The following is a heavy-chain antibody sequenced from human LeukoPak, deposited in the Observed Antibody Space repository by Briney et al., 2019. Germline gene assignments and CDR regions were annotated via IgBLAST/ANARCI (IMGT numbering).Heavy chain of an antibody. CDR3: ARKRGYYGSGSYLAFDI. CDR2: IYTSGST. J-gene: IGHJ3*02. Sequence: SETLSLTCTVSGGSISSYYWSWIRQPAGKGLEWIGRIYTSGSTNYNPSLKSRVTMSVDTSKNQFSLKLSSVTAADTAVYYCARKRGYYGSGSYLAFDIWGQGTMVTVSS. V-gene: IGHV4-4*07. D-gene: IGHD3-10*01. CDR1: GGSISSYY.